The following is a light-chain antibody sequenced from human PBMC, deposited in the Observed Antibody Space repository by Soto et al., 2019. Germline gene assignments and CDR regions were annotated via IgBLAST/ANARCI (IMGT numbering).Light chain of an antibody. CDR3: QQYNSYPLT. CDR1: QSISSW. V-gene: IGKV1-5*03. Sequence: DIQMTQSPSTLSASVGDRVTITCRASQSISSWLAWYQQKPGKAPKLLTYKASSLESGVPSRFSGSGSGTEFTLTISSLQPDDFATYYCQQYNSYPLTFGGGTRWIS. CDR2: KAS. J-gene: IGKJ4*01.